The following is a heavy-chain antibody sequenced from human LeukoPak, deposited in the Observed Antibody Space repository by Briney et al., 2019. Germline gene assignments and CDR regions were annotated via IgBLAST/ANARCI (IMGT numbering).Heavy chain of an antibody. CDR1: GFTFSNYT. V-gene: IGHV3-21*01. Sequence: GGTLRLSCAASGFTFSNYTMNWVRQAPGKGVEWVSSFIIISTYISYADSLKGRFIISRYIAKSSLYLQMNSLRAEDSAVYYCARNRFNLFSYYFEYWGQGTRVTVPS. CDR2: FIIISTYI. D-gene: IGHD3-3*01. J-gene: IGHJ4*02. CDR3: ARNRFNLFSYYFEY.